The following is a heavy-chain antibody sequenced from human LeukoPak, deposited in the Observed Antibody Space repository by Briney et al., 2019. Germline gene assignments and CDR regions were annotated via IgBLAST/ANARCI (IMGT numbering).Heavy chain of an antibody. V-gene: IGHV3-74*01. Sequence: GGSLRLSCAASGFTFSSYWMHWARQAPGKGLVWVSRINSDGSSTSYADSVKGRFTISRDNAKNTLYLQMNSLRAEDTAVYYCARDCTSVVAAAGTDAFDIWGQGTMVTVSS. CDR1: GFTFSSYW. CDR2: INSDGSST. D-gene: IGHD6-13*01. J-gene: IGHJ3*02. CDR3: ARDCTSVVAAAGTDAFDI.